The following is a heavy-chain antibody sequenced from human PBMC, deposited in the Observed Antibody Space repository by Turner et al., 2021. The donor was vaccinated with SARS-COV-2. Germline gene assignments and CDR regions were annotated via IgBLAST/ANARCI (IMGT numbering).Heavy chain of an antibody. D-gene: IGHD1-26*01. CDR3: ARDGGSYFDY. CDR2: RSYDGSNK. Sequence: QVQLVESGGGVVQPGRSLRLSCAASGFTFSSYAMHWVRQAPGKGLEWVALRSYDGSNKYYADSVKGRFTISRDNSKNTLYLQMNSLRAEDTAVYYCARDGGSYFDYWGQGTLVTVSS. J-gene: IGHJ4*02. CDR1: GFTFSSYA. V-gene: IGHV3-30-3*01.